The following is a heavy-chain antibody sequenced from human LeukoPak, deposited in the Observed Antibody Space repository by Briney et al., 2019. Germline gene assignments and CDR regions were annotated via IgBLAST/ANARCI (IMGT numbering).Heavy chain of an antibody. D-gene: IGHD5-24*01. V-gene: IGHV3-23*01. CDR1: GFTFSSYA. Sequence: GGSLRLSCAASGFTFSSYAMSWVRQAPGKGLEWVSAISGSGGSTYYADSVKGRFTISRDTAKNTLYLQIHSLRAEDTAVYYCAKYASRLQLYYFHYWRQGTRAIVTS. CDR3: AKYASRLQLYYFHY. J-gene: IGHJ4*02. CDR2: ISGSGGST.